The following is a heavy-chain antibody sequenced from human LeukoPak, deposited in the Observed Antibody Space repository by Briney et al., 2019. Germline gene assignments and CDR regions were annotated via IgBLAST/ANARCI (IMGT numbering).Heavy chain of an antibody. D-gene: IGHD6-19*01. CDR1: GGSISNYY. J-gene: IGHJ4*02. V-gene: IGHV4-59*01. Sequence: PSDTLSLTCTVSGGSISNYYWSWIRQPPGKGLEWIGYIYYSGNTNYNPSLKSRVTISVDTSKNQFSLKLSSVTAADTAVYYCVRENYSSGWYGIIDYWGQGTLVTLSS. CDR2: IYYSGNT. CDR3: VRENYSSGWYGIIDY.